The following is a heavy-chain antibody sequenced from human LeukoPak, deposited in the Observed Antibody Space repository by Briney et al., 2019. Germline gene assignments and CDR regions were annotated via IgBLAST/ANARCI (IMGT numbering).Heavy chain of an antibody. CDR3: VRSLPYCSGGTCTAY. V-gene: IGHV3-7*01. J-gene: IGHJ4*02. CDR1: GVIISDFW. D-gene: IGHD2-15*01. CDR2: RKPDGSNT. Sequence: WGTLRLFCAASGVIISDFWMSWVRQAPAKGLQWEAPRKPDGSNTYYVDSVKGRCTISRDNAKNSLYLQLNSLRAEDTAVFYCVRSLPYCSGGTCTAYWGQGTLVTVSS.